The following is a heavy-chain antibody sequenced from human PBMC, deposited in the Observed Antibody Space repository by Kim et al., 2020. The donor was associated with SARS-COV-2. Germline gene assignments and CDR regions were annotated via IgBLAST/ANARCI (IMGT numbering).Heavy chain of an antibody. Sequence: FSSGNTYYKPSLESRVTISLDTSKNQFSLRLKSVTAADTAVYYCARRGDYWGQGILVTVSS. D-gene: IGHD3-16*01. V-gene: IGHV4-39*01. CDR3: ARRGDY. CDR2: FSSGNT. J-gene: IGHJ4*02.